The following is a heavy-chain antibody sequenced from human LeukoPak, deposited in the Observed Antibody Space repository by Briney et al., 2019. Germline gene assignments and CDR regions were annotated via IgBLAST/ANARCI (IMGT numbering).Heavy chain of an antibody. Sequence: PGGSLRLSCAASGFTFSSYAMNWVRQAPGKGLEWVSYISSSGSTIYYADSVKGRFTISRDNAKNSLYLQMNSLRAEDTAVYYCARDKKNVVVVAARGSAAYYYYGMDVWGQGTTVTVSS. D-gene: IGHD2-15*01. J-gene: IGHJ6*02. CDR3: ARDKKNVVVVAARGSAAYYYYGMDV. CDR2: ISSSGSTI. CDR1: GFTFSSYA. V-gene: IGHV3-48*03.